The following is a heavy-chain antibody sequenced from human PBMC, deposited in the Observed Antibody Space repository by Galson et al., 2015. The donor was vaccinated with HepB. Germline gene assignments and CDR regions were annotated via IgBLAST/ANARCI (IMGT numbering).Heavy chain of an antibody. CDR1: GFTFSSYA. J-gene: IGHJ4*02. CDR3: VKVGGVLMVYAYDY. V-gene: IGHV3-64D*06. D-gene: IGHD2-8*01. Sequence: SLRLSCAASGFTFSSYAMHWVRQAPGKGLEYVSAISSNGGSTYYADSVKGRFTISRDNSKNTLYLQMSSLRAEDTAVYYCVKVGGVLMVYAYDYWGQGTLVTVSS. CDR2: ISSNGGST.